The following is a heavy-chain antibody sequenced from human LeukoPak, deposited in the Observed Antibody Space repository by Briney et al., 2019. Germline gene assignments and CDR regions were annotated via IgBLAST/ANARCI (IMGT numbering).Heavy chain of an antibody. CDR1: GGSISSYY. CDR3: ARDPSIFGVVNYAFDI. Sequence: PSETLSLTCTVSGGSISSYYWSWIRQPPGKGLEWIGYIYYSGSTDYNPSLKSRVTISVDTSKHQFSLRLSSVTAADTAVYYCARDPSIFGVVNYAFDIWGQGKMVTVSS. V-gene: IGHV4-59*01. CDR2: IYYSGST. D-gene: IGHD3-3*01. J-gene: IGHJ3*02.